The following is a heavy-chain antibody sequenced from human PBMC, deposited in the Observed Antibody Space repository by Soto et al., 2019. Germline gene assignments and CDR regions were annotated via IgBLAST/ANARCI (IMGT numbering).Heavy chain of an antibody. CDR3: ARDRSDGYGYYYGMDV. Sequence: SVKVSCKASGGTFSSYAISWVRQAPGQGLEWMGGIIPIFGTANYAQKFQGRVTITADESTSTAYMELSSLRSEDTAVYYCARDRSDGYGYYYGMDVWGQGTTVTVSS. V-gene: IGHV1-69*13. CDR1: GGTFSSYA. D-gene: IGHD6-19*01. J-gene: IGHJ6*02. CDR2: IIPIFGTA.